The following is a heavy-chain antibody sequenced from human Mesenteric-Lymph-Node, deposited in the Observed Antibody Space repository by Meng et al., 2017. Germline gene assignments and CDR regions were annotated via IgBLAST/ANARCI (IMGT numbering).Heavy chain of an antibody. Sequence: GESLKISCVASGFNFDIFDMSWVRQAPGKGLAWVSVLRGGDGTSYYADAVKGRFTISRDNSKKTLYLQMNNLRVEDTAIYYCGTEWIPGVLFHWGQGTQVTVSS. J-gene: IGHJ4*02. V-gene: IGHV3-23*01. D-gene: IGHD5-18*01. CDR3: GTEWIPGVLFH. CDR2: LRGGDGTS. CDR1: GFNFDIFD.